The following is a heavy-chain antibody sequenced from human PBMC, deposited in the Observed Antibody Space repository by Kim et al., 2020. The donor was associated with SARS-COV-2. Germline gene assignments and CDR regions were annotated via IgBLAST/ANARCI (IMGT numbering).Heavy chain of an antibody. D-gene: IGHD2-2*01. CDR2: VNHSGVT. J-gene: IGHJ4*02. CDR1: AGSFSGYY. CDR3: ATSFSTTWFPYKY. V-gene: IGHV4-34*01. Sequence: SETLSLTCAVDAGSFSGYYWSWIRQPPGKGLEWIAEVNHSGVTKYNPSLKSRVAISADTSNNQFSLKLNSVTAADTAVYYCATSFSTTWFPYKYWGLGNLVGVSS.